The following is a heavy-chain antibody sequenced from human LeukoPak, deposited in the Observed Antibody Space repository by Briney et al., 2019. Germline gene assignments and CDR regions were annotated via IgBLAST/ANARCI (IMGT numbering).Heavy chain of an antibody. J-gene: IGHJ4*02. CDR1: GGSISSGGYH. CDR3: ARLYGGNSDLDY. D-gene: IGHD4-23*01. V-gene: IGHV4-31*03. CDR2: IYYSGST. Sequence: PSQTLSLTCTVSGGSISSGGYHWSWIRQHAGEGLEWIGNIYYSGSTCYNPSLKSRVTISLDTSKNQFSLRLSSVTAADTAVYYCARLYGGNSDLDYWGQGTLVTVSS.